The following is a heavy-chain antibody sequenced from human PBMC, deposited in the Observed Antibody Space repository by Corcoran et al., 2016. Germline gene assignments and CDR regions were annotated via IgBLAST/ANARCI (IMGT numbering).Heavy chain of an antibody. CDR2: IWYDGSDQ. J-gene: IGHJ6*02. CDR1: GFTFSSYG. Sequence: QVQLVESGGGVVQPGRSLRLSCAASGFTFSSYGMHWVRQAPGKGLEWVAVIWYDGSDQYYADSVKGRFTISRDNSKNTLYLQMNSLRADETAVYYCASERVTMVRGRTLGYGMDVWGQGTTVTVSS. CDR3: ASERVTMVRGRTLGYGMDV. D-gene: IGHD3-10*01. V-gene: IGHV3-33*01.